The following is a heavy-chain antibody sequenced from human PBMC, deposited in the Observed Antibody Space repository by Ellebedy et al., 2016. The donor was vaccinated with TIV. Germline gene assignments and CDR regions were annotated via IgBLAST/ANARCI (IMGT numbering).Heavy chain of an antibody. J-gene: IGHJ6*02. CDR2: IYYSGST. Sequence: SETLSLTCTVSGGSISSSSYYWGWIRQPPGKGLEWIGSIYYSGSTYYNPSLKSRVTISVDTSKNQFSLKLSSVAAADTAVYYCARGYYGSGSYYRPLYYYGMDVWGQGTTVTVSS. D-gene: IGHD3-10*01. CDR1: GGSISSSSYY. CDR3: ARGYYGSGSYYRPLYYYGMDV. V-gene: IGHV4-39*01.